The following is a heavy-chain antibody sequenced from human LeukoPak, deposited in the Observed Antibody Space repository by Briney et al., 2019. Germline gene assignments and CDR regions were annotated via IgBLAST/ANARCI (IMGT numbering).Heavy chain of an antibody. CDR1: GYTFTSYD. Sequence: AASVKVSCKASGYTFTSYDINWVRQAAGQGLEWMGWMNPNSGSTGYAQKFQGGVTMTRNTSISTAYMELSSLRSEDTAVYYCARGGIAAAGTTKMKYYYYGMDVWGQGTTVTVSS. J-gene: IGHJ6*02. D-gene: IGHD6-13*01. CDR2: MNPNSGST. V-gene: IGHV1-8*01. CDR3: ARGGIAAAGTTKMKYYYYGMDV.